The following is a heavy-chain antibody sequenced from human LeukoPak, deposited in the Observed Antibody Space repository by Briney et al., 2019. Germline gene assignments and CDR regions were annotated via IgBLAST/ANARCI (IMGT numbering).Heavy chain of an antibody. J-gene: IGHJ4*02. CDR3: TTREDTAMVAFDY. D-gene: IGHD5-18*01. V-gene: IGHV3-73*01. CDR1: AFTFSGSA. Sequence: GGSLRLSCAASAFTFSGSAMHWVRQASGKGLEWVGRIRSKAKSYATAYAASGKGRFTISRDDSKNTAYLQMNSLKTEDTAVYYCTTREDTAMVAFDYWGQGTLVTVSS. CDR2: IRSKAKSYAT.